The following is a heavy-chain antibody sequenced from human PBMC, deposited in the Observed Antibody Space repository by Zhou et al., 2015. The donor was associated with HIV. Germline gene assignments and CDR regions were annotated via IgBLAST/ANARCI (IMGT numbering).Heavy chain of an antibody. CDR2: IIPIIGVT. D-gene: IGHD1-1*01. CDR3: AAGDDNWSYF. J-gene: IGHJ1*01. CDR1: GGTFSSSS. V-gene: IGHV1-69*02. Sequence: QVQLVQSGAEGKKPGSSVKVSCKTSGGTFSSSSISWVRQAPGEGLEWMGRIIPIIGVTDYAQKFQERFTISADTSTTTVSMELSSLRADDTAVYYCAAGDDNWSYFWGQGTLVTVSS.